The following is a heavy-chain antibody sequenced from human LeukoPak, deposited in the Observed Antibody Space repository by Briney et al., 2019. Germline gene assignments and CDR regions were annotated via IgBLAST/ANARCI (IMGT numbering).Heavy chain of an antibody. Sequence: PSETLSLTCAVYGGSFSGYYWSWIRQPPGKGLEWSGEINHSGSTNYNPSLKSRLTISVDTSKNQFSLKLSSVTAADTAVYYCACREEYYYDSSGYLFDPWGQGTLVTVSS. CDR3: ACREEYYYDSSGYLFDP. CDR1: GGSFSGYY. CDR2: INHSGST. D-gene: IGHD3-22*01. V-gene: IGHV4-34*01. J-gene: IGHJ5*02.